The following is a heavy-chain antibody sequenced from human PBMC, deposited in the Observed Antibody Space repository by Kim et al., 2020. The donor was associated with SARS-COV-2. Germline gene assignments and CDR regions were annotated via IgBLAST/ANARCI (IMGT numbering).Heavy chain of an antibody. J-gene: IGHJ6*02. Sequence: SETLSLTCTVSGGSISSYYWSWIRQPPGKGLEWIGYIYYSGSTNYNPSLKSRVTISVDTSKNQFSLKLSSVTAADTAVYYCARINSGSYLHYWYYGMDVWGQGTTVTVSS. CDR2: IYYSGST. CDR1: GGSISSYY. V-gene: IGHV4-59*13. D-gene: IGHD1-26*01. CDR3: ARINSGSYLHYWYYGMDV.